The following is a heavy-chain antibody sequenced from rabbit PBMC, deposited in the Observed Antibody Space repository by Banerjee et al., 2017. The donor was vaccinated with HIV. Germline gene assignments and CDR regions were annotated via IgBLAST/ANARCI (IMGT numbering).Heavy chain of an antibody. V-gene: IGHV1S40*01. J-gene: IGHJ4*01. CDR1: GLDFSSSYW. Sequence: QSLEESGGDLVKPGASLTLTCTASGLDFSSSYWICWVRQAPGKGLEWIACIDVSSSGSTYYASWAKGRFTISRTSSTTVALQMTSLTAADTATYFCARDYADYGGKNDAYFNLWGQGTLVTVS. CDR2: IDVSSSGST. CDR3: ARDYADYGGKNDAYFNL. D-gene: IGHD2-1*01.